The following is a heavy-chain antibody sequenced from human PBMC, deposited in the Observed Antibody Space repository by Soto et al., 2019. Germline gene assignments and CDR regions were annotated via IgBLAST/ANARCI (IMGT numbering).Heavy chain of an antibody. CDR2: IIPIFGTA. J-gene: IGHJ6*02. CDR1: GGTFSSYA. D-gene: IGHD4-4*01. V-gene: IGHV1-69*13. Sequence: SVKVSCKASGGTFSSYAISWVRQAPGQGLEWMGGIIPIFGTANYAQKFQGRVTITADESTSTAYMELSSLRSEDTAVYYCASTPATTVTTEEYYYYGMDVWGQGNTVAVSS. CDR3: ASTPATTVTTEEYYYYGMDV.